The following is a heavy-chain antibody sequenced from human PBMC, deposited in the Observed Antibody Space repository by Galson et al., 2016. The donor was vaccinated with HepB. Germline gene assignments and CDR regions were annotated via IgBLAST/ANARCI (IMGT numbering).Heavy chain of an antibody. D-gene: IGHD1-26*01. V-gene: IGHV1-3*01. CDR1: GYTFTSYA. J-gene: IGHJ4*02. CDR3: ARDPLGASTLDY. Sequence: SVKVSCKASGYTFTSYAMHWVRQAPGQRLEWMGWINAGSGNTEYSQKFQDRVTITRDTSASTAYMEVSSLSSEDTAVYYCARDPLGASTLDYWGQGTLVTVSS. CDR2: INAGSGNT.